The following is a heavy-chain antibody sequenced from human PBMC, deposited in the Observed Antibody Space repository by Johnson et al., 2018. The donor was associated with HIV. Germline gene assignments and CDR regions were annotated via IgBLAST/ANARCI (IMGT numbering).Heavy chain of an antibody. CDR2: ISGSGGST. D-gene: IGHD6-19*01. J-gene: IGHJ3*02. CDR1: GFTFSSYA. Sequence: VQLVESGGGLVQPGGSLRLSCAASGFTFSSYAMSWVRQAPGKGLEWVSAISGSGGSTYYADSVKGRFTISRDNSKNTLYQQMNRLRAEDTAVYYCAKDQGKAVAAPDAFDIWGQGTMVTVSS. CDR3: AKDQGKAVAAPDAFDI. V-gene: IGHV3-23*04.